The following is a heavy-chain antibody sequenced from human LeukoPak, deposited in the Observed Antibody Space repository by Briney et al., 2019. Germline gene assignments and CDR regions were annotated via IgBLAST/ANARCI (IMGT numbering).Heavy chain of an antibody. V-gene: IGHV2-5*02. CDR3: AHSPGDDRAFFDY. CDR1: GFARSTSVVG. D-gene: IGHD5-12*01. CDR2: IYGEDDK. J-gene: IGHJ4*02. Sequence: SGPTLLKPTHTLTLTCTFTGFARSTSVVGVGWILQLPAKALKGLALIYGEDDKRYSTSLMSRLTITTDHSTNQVVLTMTNMDPVDTATYYCAHSPGDDRAFFDYWGQGTLVTVSS.